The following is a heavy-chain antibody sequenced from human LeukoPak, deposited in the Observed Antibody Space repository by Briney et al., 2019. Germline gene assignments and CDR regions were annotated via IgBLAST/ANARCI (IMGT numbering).Heavy chain of an antibody. CDR1: GGSISSYY. CDR2: IYYSGST. J-gene: IGHJ3*02. CDR3: ARHLNYDILTGYYDDAFDI. V-gene: IGHV4-59*01. D-gene: IGHD3-9*01. Sequence: KASETLSLTCTVSGGSISSYYWSWIRQPPGKGLEWIGYIYYSGSTNYNPSLKSRVTISVDTSKNQFSLKLSSVTAADTAVYYCARHLNYDILTGYYDDAFDIWGQGTMVTVSS.